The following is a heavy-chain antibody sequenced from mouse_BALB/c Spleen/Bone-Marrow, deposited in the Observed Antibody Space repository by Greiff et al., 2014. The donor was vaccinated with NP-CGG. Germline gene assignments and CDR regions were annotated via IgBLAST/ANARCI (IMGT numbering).Heavy chain of an antibody. CDR3: VLRWFAY. Sequence: EVMLVESGGGLVKPGGSLKLSCAASGFTFSDYYMYWVRQTPEKRLEWVATISDGGSYTYYPGSVKGRFTISRDNAKNNLYLQMSSLKSEDTAMYYCVLRWFAYWGQGTLVTVSA. V-gene: IGHV5-4*02. CDR2: ISDGGSYT. CDR1: GFTFSDYY. D-gene: IGHD1-1*01. J-gene: IGHJ3*01.